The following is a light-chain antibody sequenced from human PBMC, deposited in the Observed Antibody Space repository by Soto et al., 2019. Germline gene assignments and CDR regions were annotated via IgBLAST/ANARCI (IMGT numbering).Light chain of an antibody. CDR1: SSDVGGYNY. V-gene: IGLV2-14*01. Sequence: QSVLAQPASVSGSPGQSITISCTGTSSDVGGYNYVSWYQQHPGKAPKLMIYDVSNRPSGVSSRFSGSKSGHTASLTISGLQAEDEADYYCSSYTSSSTDVFGTGTKVTVL. J-gene: IGLJ1*01. CDR2: DVS. CDR3: SSYTSSSTDV.